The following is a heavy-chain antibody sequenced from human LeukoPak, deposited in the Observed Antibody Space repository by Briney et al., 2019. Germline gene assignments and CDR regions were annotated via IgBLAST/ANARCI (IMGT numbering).Heavy chain of an antibody. J-gene: IGHJ4*02. V-gene: IGHV4-59*12. CDR1: GGSISSYY. CDR2: IYYSGST. CDR3: ARDPNYYDSSGYFY. Sequence: SETLSLTCTVSGGSISSYYWSWIRQPPGKGLEWIGYIYYSGSTNYNPSLKSRVTISVDKSKNQFSLKLSSVTAADTAVYYCARDPNYYDSSGYFYWGQGTLVTVSS. D-gene: IGHD3-22*01.